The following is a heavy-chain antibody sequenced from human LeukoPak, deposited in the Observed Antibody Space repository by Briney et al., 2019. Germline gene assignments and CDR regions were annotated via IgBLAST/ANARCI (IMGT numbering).Heavy chain of an antibody. CDR3: ANAPTVTNWYFDL. CDR2: IYYSGST. Sequence: SQTLSLTCTVSGXSISSGGYYWSWIRQHPGKGLEWIGYIYYSGSTYYNPSLKSRVTISVDTSKNQFSLKLSSVTAADTAVYYCANAPTVTNWYFDLWGRGTLVTVSS. V-gene: IGHV4-31*03. D-gene: IGHD4-17*01. J-gene: IGHJ2*01. CDR1: GXSISSGGYY.